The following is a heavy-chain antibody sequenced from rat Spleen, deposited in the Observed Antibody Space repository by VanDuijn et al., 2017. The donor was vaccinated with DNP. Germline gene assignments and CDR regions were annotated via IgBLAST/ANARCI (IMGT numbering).Heavy chain of an antibody. CDR2: ISSGGST. CDR1: GFSLTSDT. Sequence: QVQLKESGPGLVQPSQTLSLTCTVSGFSLTSDTVSWVRQPPGKGLEWIAAISSGGSTYYNSALNSRLSISRDTSKSQVLLKMNSLQTEDTAMYFCARSGEGYDYFDYWGQGVMVTVSS. J-gene: IGHJ2*01. CDR3: ARSGEGYDYFDY. D-gene: IGHD4-3*01. V-gene: IGHV2-6*01.